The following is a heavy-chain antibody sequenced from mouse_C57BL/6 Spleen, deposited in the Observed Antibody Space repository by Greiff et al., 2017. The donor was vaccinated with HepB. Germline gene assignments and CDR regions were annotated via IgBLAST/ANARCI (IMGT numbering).Heavy chain of an antibody. CDR3: AIITTVVHYFDY. D-gene: IGHD1-1*01. J-gene: IGHJ2*01. V-gene: IGHV1-54*01. CDR1: GYAFTNYL. Sequence: VQLQQSGAELVRPGTSVKVSCKASGYAFTNYLIEWVKQRPGQGLEWIGVINPGSGGTNYNEKFKGKATLTADKSSSTAYMQLSSLTSEDSAVYFCAIITTVVHYFDYWGQGTTLTVSS. CDR2: INPGSGGT.